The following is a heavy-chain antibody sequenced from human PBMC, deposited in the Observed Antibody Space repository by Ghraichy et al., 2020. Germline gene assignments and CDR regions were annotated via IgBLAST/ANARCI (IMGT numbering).Heavy chain of an antibody. CDR1: GYTFTGYY. Sequence: ASVKVSCKASGYTFTGYYMHWVRQAPGQGLEWMGWINPNSGGTNYAQKFQGRVTMTRDTSISTAYMELSRLRSYDTAVYYCARAPGYSSGWYGSKHGMDVWGQGTTVTVSS. V-gene: IGHV1-2*02. J-gene: IGHJ6*02. D-gene: IGHD6-19*01. CDR2: INPNSGGT. CDR3: ARAPGYSSGWYGSKHGMDV.